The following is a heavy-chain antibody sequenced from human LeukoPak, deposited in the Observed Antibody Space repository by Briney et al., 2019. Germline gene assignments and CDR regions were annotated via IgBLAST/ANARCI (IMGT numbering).Heavy chain of an antibody. J-gene: IGHJ4*02. D-gene: IGHD3-3*02. V-gene: IGHV3-20*04. Sequence: GGSLRLSCATSGFTFVDYGLSWVRRAPGKGLEWLCSINYNGAITDYADSVKGRFTISRDNAKNSLYLRMDSLRAEDTALYYCARDRLGPSFSVSHFDLWGQGTLVTVSS. CDR3: ARDRLGPSFSVSHFDL. CDR1: GFTFVDYG. CDR2: INYNGAIT.